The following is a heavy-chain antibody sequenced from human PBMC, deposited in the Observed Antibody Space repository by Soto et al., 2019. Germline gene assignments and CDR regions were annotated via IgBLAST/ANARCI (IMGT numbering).Heavy chain of an antibody. Sequence: EVQLLESGGGLIHPGGSLRLSCAASGFIFRNYAMSWVRQAPGKGLDWVSGIRGSGGSTYYADSVKGRFTISRDNSKNTLYLQMNSLRAEDTAIYYCANVMIDFGGAPADYWGQGTLVIVSS. CDR1: GFIFRNYA. D-gene: IGHD3-16*01. CDR3: ANVMIDFGGAPADY. CDR2: IRGSGGST. V-gene: IGHV3-23*01. J-gene: IGHJ4*02.